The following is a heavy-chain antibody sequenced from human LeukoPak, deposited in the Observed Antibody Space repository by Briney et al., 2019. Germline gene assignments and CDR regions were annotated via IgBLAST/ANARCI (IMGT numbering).Heavy chain of an antibody. Sequence: PSETLSLTCTVSGGSISSYYWSWIRQPPGKGLEWIGYIYYSGSTNYNPSLKSRVTISVDTSKNQFSLKLSSVTAADTAVCYCARLYYDFWSGRTYYFDYWGQGTLVTVSS. CDR3: ARLYYDFWSGRTYYFDY. CDR1: GGSISSYY. D-gene: IGHD3-3*01. V-gene: IGHV4-59*01. CDR2: IYYSGST. J-gene: IGHJ4*02.